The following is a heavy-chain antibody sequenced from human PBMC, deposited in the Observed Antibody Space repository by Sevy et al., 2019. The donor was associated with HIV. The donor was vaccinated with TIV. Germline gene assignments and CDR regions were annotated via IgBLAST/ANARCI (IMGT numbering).Heavy chain of an antibody. Sequence: ASVKVSCKASGYTFTSYGISWVRQAPGQGLEWMGWISAYNGNTNYAQKLQGGVTMTTDTSTSTAYMELRSLRSDDTAVYYCVRERAYCGGDCYSGLPFIDYWGQGTLVTVSS. V-gene: IGHV1-18*01. J-gene: IGHJ4*02. CDR1: GYTFTSYG. D-gene: IGHD2-21*02. CDR2: ISAYNGNT. CDR3: VRERAYCGGDCYSGLPFIDY.